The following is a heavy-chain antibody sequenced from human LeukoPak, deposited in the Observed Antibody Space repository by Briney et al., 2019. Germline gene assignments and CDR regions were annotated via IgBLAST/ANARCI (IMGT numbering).Heavy chain of an antibody. CDR2: ISSSGGTI. V-gene: IGHV3-48*03. J-gene: IGHJ6*02. Sequence: GGSLRLSCAAPGFTFSSYEMNWVRQAPGKGLEWVSYISSSGGTIYYADSVKGRFTISRDNAKNSLYLQMNSLRAEDTAVYYCAREGEAGGKDVWGQGTTVTVSS. CDR3: AREGEAGGKDV. CDR1: GFTFSSYE. D-gene: IGHD3-16*01.